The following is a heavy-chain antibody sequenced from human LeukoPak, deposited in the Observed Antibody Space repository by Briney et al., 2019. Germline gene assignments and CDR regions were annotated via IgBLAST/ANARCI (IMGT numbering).Heavy chain of an antibody. CDR1: GGSFSGYY. D-gene: IGHD2-2*01. V-gene: IGHV4-34*01. J-gene: IGHJ4*02. Sequence: SETLSLTCAVYGGSFSGYYWSWIRQPPGKGLEWIGEINHSGSTNYNPSLKSRVTISVDTSKNRFSLKLSSVTAADTAVYYCAGSPTVVPAAKYYFDYWGQETLVTVSS. CDR3: AGSPTVVPAAKYYFDY. CDR2: INHSGST.